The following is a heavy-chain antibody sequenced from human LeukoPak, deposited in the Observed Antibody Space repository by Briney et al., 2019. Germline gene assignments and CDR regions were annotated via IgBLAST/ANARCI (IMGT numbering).Heavy chain of an antibody. J-gene: IGHJ3*02. CDR3: ASDSMYDYDTSGYYSRAFDI. V-gene: IGHV4-39*07. D-gene: IGHD3-22*01. CDR1: GGSISSSSYY. CDR2: IYYSGST. Sequence: SETLSLTCTVSGGSISSSSYYWGWIRQPPGKGLEWIGSIYYSGSTYYNPPLKSRVTISVDTSKNQFSLKLSSVTAADTAMYYCASDSMYDYDTSGYYSRAFDIWGQGTKVTVSS.